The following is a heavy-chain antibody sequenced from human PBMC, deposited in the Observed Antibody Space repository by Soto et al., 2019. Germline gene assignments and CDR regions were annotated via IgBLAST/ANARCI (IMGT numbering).Heavy chain of an antibody. CDR1: GFTFSSYS. V-gene: IGHV3-21*01. CDR2: ISSSSSYI. Sequence: GGSLRLSCAASGFTFSSYSMNWVRQAPGKGLEWVSSISSSSSYIYYADSVKGRFTISRDNAKNSLYLQMNSLRAEDTAVYYCARGEPVIPAPSDYWGQGTLVTVSS. CDR3: ARGEPVIPAPSDY. J-gene: IGHJ4*02. D-gene: IGHD1-26*01.